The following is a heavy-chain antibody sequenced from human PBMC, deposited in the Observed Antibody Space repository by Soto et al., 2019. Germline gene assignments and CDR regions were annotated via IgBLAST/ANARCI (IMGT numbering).Heavy chain of an antibody. CDR2: ISYSGST. CDR1: GASITTYY. Sequence: QVQLQESGPGLVKPSDTLSLTCTVSGASITTYYWSWIRQPPGKGLEWIGYISYSGSTDYNPSLNSRVTLSFDASKNQISLQVRSATAADAAVYYCARDLKEYCSDGKCNWFDPWGQGTLVTVSS. V-gene: IGHV4-59*01. CDR3: ARDLKEYCSDGKCNWFDP. J-gene: IGHJ5*02. D-gene: IGHD2-15*01.